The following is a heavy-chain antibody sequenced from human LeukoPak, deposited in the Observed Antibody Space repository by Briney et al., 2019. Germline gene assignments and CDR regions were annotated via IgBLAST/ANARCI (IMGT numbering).Heavy chain of an antibody. CDR1: GGSISSSSYS. CDR3: ARGAGALYGMDV. Sequence: SETLSLTCTVSGGSISSSSYSWGWIRQLPGKGLEWIGYIYYSGSTNYNPSLKSRVTISVDTSKNQFSLKLSSVTAADTAVYYCARGAGALYGMDVWGQGTTVTVSS. CDR2: IYYSGST. D-gene: IGHD1-26*01. J-gene: IGHJ6*02. V-gene: IGHV4-61*05.